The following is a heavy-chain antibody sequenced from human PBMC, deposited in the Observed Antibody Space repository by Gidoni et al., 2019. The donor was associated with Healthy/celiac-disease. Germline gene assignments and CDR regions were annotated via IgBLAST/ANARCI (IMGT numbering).Heavy chain of an antibody. CDR1: GFTFSSYG. V-gene: IGHV3-30*18. J-gene: IGHJ4*02. CDR3: AKDAVGAEDY. CDR2: ISYDGSNK. D-gene: IGHD2-15*01. Sequence: QVQLVESGGGVVQPGRSLRLSCPASGFTFSSYGMHWVRQAPGKGLEWVAVISYDGSNKYYADSVKGRFTISRDNSKNTLYLQMNSLRAEDTAVYHCAKDAVGAEDYWGQGTLVTVSS.